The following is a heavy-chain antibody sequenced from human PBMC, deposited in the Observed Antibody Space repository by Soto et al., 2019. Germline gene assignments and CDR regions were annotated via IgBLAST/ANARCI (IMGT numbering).Heavy chain of an antibody. Sequence: QVQLVQSGAEVKKPGSSVKVSCKASGGTFSSYTISWVRQAPGQGLEWMGRIIPILGIANYAQKFQGRVTITADKSTSTAYMELSRLRSEDTAGYYCARDLVEVGAHYYYYYGMDVWGQGTTVTVSS. J-gene: IGHJ6*02. CDR2: IIPILGIA. CDR3: ARDLVEVGAHYYYYYGMDV. D-gene: IGHD1-26*01. V-gene: IGHV1-69*08. CDR1: GGTFSSYT.